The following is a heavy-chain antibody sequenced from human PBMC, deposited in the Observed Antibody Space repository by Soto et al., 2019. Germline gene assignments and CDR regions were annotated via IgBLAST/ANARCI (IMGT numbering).Heavy chain of an antibody. Sequence: QVQLVESGGGVVQPGRSLRLSCAASGFTFSSYGMHWVRQAPGKGLEWVAVISYDGSNKYYADSVKGRFTISRDNSKNTLYLQRNSLRAEDTAVYYCAKGAGYSAGMLGYFAYWGQGTLVTVSS. CDR3: AKGAGYSAGMLGYFAY. V-gene: IGHV3-30*18. CDR2: ISYDGSNK. J-gene: IGHJ4*02. D-gene: IGHD1-26*01. CDR1: GFTFSSYG.